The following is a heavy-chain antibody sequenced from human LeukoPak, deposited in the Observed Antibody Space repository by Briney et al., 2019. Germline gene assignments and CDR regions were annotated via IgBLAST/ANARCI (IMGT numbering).Heavy chain of an antibody. V-gene: IGHV1-69*13. J-gene: IGHJ4*02. CDR3: TRDRCSSTSCPFDY. D-gene: IGHD2-2*01. Sequence: ASVKVSCKASGGTFSSYAISWVRQAPGQGLEWMGGIIPIFGTASYAQKFQGRVTITADESTSTAYMELSSLRSEDTAVYYCTRDRCSSTSCPFDYWGQGTLVTVSS. CDR1: GGTFSSYA. CDR2: IIPIFGTA.